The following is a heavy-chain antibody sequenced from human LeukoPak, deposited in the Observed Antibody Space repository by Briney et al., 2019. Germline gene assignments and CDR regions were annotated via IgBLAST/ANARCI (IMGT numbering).Heavy chain of an antibody. V-gene: IGHV3-23*01. Sequence: GGTLRLSCAAYGFTFNNYAMSWVRQAPGKGLEWVSAISGSGGSTYYADSVKGRFTISRDNSKNTLYLQMNSLRAEDTAVYYCAKEDYYDSSGTLSYWGQGTLVTVSS. J-gene: IGHJ4*02. CDR2: ISGSGGST. CDR3: AKEDYYDSSGTLSY. D-gene: IGHD3-22*01. CDR1: GFTFNNYA.